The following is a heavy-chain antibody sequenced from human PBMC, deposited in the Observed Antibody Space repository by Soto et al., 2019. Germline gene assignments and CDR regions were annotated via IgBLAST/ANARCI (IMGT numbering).Heavy chain of an antibody. CDR1: GFTFNNYG. CDR2: ISSDGSKK. Sequence: GGSLRLSCAASGFTFNNYGIHWVRQTPGQGLEWVAVISSDGSKKYYADSVKGRFTISRDNSKNTLYLQMSSLRAEDTAVYYCAKGDYYDSSGPFDYWGQGTVVTVSS. J-gene: IGHJ4*02. CDR3: AKGDYYDSSGPFDY. V-gene: IGHV3-30*18. D-gene: IGHD3-22*01.